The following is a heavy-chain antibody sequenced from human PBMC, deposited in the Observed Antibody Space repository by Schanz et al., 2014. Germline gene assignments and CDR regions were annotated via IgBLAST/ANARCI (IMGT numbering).Heavy chain of an antibody. Sequence: VQLVESGGCLVQPGGSLRLSCAASGFTFSVYWMHWVRQPPGEGLEWVAVISDDGSRRHYADFVTGRFTISRDNSKDTVYLQMNSLRAEDTAVYYCARDLAGGGNDVWGQGTLVTVSS. CDR2: ISDDGSRR. V-gene: IGHV3-30*03. D-gene: IGHD2-15*01. J-gene: IGHJ4*02. CDR1: GFTFSVYW. CDR3: ARDLAGGGNDV.